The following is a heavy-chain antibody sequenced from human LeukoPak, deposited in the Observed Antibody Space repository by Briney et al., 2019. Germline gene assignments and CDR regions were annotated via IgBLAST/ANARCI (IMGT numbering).Heavy chain of an antibody. Sequence: SQTLSLTCTVSGGSISSGGYYWSWIRQHPGKGLEWIGCIYYSGSTYYNPSLKSRVTISVDTSKNQFSLKLSSVTAADTAVYYCARSESGGSPLGYFDLWGRGTLVTVSS. V-gene: IGHV4-31*03. CDR2: IYYSGST. J-gene: IGHJ2*01. CDR1: GGSISSGGYY. D-gene: IGHD2-15*01. CDR3: ARSESGGSPLGYFDL.